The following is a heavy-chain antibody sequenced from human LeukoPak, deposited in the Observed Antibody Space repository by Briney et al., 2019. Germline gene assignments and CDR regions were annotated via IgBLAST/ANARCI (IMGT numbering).Heavy chain of an antibody. J-gene: IGHJ4*02. CDR3: ARPAKEMATITFDY. D-gene: IGHD5-24*01. Sequence: ASVKVSCKASGYTFTSYAMNWVRQAPGQGLEWVGWINTNTGNPTYAQGFTGRFVFSLDTSVSTAYLQISSLKAEDTAVYYCARPAKEMATITFDYWGQGTLVTVSS. CDR2: INTNTGNP. V-gene: IGHV7-4-1*02. CDR1: GYTFTSYA.